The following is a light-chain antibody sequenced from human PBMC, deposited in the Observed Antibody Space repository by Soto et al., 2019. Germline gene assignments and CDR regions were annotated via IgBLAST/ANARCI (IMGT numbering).Light chain of an antibody. V-gene: IGKV1-39*01. J-gene: IGKJ4*01. CDR1: QSISSY. CDR3: KRGYSTRLT. Sequence: DIQMTQSPSSLSASVGDRVTITCRASQSISSYLNWYQQKPGKAPKLLIYAASSLQSGVPSRFSGRGFGTDFTFSISSLHTESFANYHGKRGYSTRLTFGGGTRVDI. CDR2: AAS.